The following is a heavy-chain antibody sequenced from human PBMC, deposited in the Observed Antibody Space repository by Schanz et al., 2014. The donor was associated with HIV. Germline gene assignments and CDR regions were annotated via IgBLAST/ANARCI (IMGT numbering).Heavy chain of an antibody. CDR3: ANTEFPYSSSSDYYYGMDV. D-gene: IGHD6-6*01. J-gene: IGHJ6*02. CDR2: IWYDGSNK. V-gene: IGHV3-33*06. Sequence: QVQLVESGGGVVQPGRSLRLSCAASRFTFSSYGMHWVRQAPGKGLEWVAVIWYDGSNKYYADSVKGRFTISRDNSKNTLYLQMNSLRAEDTAVYFCANTEFPYSSSSDYYYGMDVWGQGTTVTVSS. CDR1: RFTFSSYG.